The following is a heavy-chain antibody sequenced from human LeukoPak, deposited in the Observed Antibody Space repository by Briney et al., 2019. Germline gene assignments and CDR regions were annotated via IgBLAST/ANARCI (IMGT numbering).Heavy chain of an antibody. CDR2: IYNDGSRT. D-gene: IGHD6-19*01. CDR3: TRDWGSGWVNFDY. V-gene: IGHV3-74*01. J-gene: IGHJ4*02. Sequence: GGSLRLSCAASGFTFSSYWMHWVRQAPGKGLVWVSRIYNDGSRTNYADSVKGRFTISRDNVKNTLFLQMNSLRAEDMAVYYCTRDWGSGWVNFDYWGQGTLVTVSS. CDR1: GFTFSSYW.